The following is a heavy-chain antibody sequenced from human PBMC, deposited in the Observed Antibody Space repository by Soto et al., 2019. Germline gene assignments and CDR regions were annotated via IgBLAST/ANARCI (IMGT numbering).Heavy chain of an antibody. D-gene: IGHD4-17*01. V-gene: IGHV3-11*01. CDR1: GFTFSDYY. J-gene: IGHJ1*01. CDR2: ISSSGSTI. CDR3: ARTTMTTVTLWYCQH. Sequence: PGGSLRLSCAASGFTFSDYYMSWIRQAPGKGLAWVSYISSSGSTIYYADSVKGRFTISRDNAKNSLYLQMNSLRAEDTAVDYCARTTMTTVTLWYCQHWGQGTLVTVSS.